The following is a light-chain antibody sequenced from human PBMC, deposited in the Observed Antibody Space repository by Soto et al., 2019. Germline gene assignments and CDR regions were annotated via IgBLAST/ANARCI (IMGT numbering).Light chain of an antibody. Sequence: EIVLTQSPATLSLSPGNRATLSCRASQSVSSYLAWYQQKPGQAPRLLIYDASNRATGIPARFSGSGSGTDFTIPITSLEPEDFAVYYCQQRSNWPSTFGGGTKVEIK. J-gene: IGKJ4*01. CDR2: DAS. CDR3: QQRSNWPST. V-gene: IGKV3-11*01. CDR1: QSVSSY.